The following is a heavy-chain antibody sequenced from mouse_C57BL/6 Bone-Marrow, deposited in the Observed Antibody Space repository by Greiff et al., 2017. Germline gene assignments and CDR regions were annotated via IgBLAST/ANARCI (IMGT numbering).Heavy chain of an antibody. Sequence: QVQLQQSGAELARPGASVKLSCKASGYTFTSYGISWVKQRTGPGLEWIGEIYPRSGNTYYNEKFKGKATLTADKSSSTAYMELRSLTSEDSAVYFCARDPITTVVSDYWGQGTTLTVSS. CDR2: IYPRSGNT. J-gene: IGHJ2*01. CDR3: ARDPITTVVSDY. D-gene: IGHD1-1*01. V-gene: IGHV1-81*01. CDR1: GYTFTSYG.